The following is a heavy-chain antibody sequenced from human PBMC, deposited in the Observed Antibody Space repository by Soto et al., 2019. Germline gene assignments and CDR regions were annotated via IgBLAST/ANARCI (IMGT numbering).Heavy chain of an antibody. CDR2: TYRSGTT. V-gene: IGHV4-4*02. CDR3: ARVVSRVMAE. J-gene: IGHJ4*02. CDR1: SGSISSDSW. Sequence: QVQLQESGPGLVQPSGTLSLICAVSSGSISSDSWWSWVRQPPGKGLEWIGETYRSGTTSYNPSLKSRVRISRDKSKNQFSLNLRAVTAADTAVYYCARVVSRVMAEWGQGTLVIVSS. D-gene: IGHD3-16*01.